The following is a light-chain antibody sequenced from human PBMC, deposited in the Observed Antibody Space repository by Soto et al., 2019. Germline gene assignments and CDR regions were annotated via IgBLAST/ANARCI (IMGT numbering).Light chain of an antibody. J-gene: IGKJ1*01. CDR1: QGISSY. CDR2: GAS. V-gene: IGKV3-20*01. Sequence: TQSPSSFSASTGDRVTITCRASQGISSYLAWYQQKPGQAPRLLIYGASSRATGIPDRFSGSGSGTDFTLTISRLEPEDFAVYYCQQYGNSPRTFGQGTKVDNK. CDR3: QQYGNSPRT.